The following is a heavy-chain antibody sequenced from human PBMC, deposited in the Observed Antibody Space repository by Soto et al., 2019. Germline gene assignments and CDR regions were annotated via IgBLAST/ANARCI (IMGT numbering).Heavy chain of an antibody. CDR2: IKEDGSEE. J-gene: IGHJ6*02. V-gene: IGHV3-7*05. CDR1: GFPLSANW. D-gene: IGHD4-17*01. Sequence: EEQLVESGGGLVQPGGSLRLSCAASGFPLSANWMTWVRQAPRKGLEWVASIKEDGSEEYYVDSVNGRFTISRDNVKNSLYLQMTSLRVDDTAVYYCARDLGDYGDSYRYYGLDVWGQGTAVTVSS. CDR3: ARDLGDYGDSYRYYGLDV.